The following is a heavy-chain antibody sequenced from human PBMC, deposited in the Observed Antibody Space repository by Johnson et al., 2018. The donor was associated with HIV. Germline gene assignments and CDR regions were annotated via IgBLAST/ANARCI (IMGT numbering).Heavy chain of an antibody. V-gene: IGHV3-30-3*01. CDR1: GFTFSNAW. CDR3: ARCRDGYTLLCAFEI. D-gene: IGHD5-24*01. Sequence: QVQLVESGGGVVQPGGSLRLSCAASGFTFSNAWMSWVRQAPGKGLEWVALISYDGSNKHYVDSVKGRFTISRDNSKNTLYLQMGSLRAEDMAVYYCARCRDGYTLLCAFEIWGQGAMVTVSS. CDR2: ISYDGSNK. J-gene: IGHJ3*02.